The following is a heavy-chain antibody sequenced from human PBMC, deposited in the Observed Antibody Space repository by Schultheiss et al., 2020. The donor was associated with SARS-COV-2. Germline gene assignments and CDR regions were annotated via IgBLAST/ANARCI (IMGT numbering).Heavy chain of an antibody. D-gene: IGHD3-22*01. Sequence: KVSCKASGGTFSSYAISWVRQMPGKGLEWMGRIDPSDSYTNYSPSFQGHVTISADKSIYTAYLQWSSLKASDTAMYYCARYYYDSSGYPYYFDSWGQGTLVTVSS. CDR3: ARYYYDSSGYPYYFDS. J-gene: IGHJ4*02. V-gene: IGHV5-10-1*01. CDR2: IDPSDSYT. CDR1: GGTFSSYA.